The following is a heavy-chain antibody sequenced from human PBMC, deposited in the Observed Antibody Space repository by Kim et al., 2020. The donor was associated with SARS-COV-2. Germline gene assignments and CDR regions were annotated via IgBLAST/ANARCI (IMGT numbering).Heavy chain of an antibody. CDR3: AKDPCSGGSCYGTLDY. J-gene: IGHJ4*02. Sequence: GGSLRLSCAASGFTFDDYAMHWVRQAPGKGLEWVSLISWDGGSTYYADSVKGRFTISRDNSKNSLYLQMNSLRAEDTALYYCAKDPCSGGSCYGTLDYWGQGTLVTVSS. CDR2: ISWDGGST. V-gene: IGHV3-43D*03. D-gene: IGHD2-15*01. CDR1: GFTFDDYA.